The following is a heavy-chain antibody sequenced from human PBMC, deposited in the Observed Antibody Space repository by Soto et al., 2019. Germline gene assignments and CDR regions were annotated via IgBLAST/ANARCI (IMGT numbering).Heavy chain of an antibody. CDR3: AKASYSSSQNFDY. Sequence: GGSLRLSCAASGFTFSSYAMSWVRQAPGKGLEWVSAISGSGGSTYYADSVKGRFTITRDNSKNTLYLQMNSLRAEDTAVYYCAKASYSSSQNFDYWGQGTLVTVSS. D-gene: IGHD6-6*01. CDR2: ISGSGGST. J-gene: IGHJ4*02. CDR1: GFTFSSYA. V-gene: IGHV3-23*01.